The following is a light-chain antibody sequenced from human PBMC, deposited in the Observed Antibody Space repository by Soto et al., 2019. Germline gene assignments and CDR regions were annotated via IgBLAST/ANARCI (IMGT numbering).Light chain of an antibody. J-gene: IGLJ1*01. CDR3: SSFTGSNYV. CDR1: IIDVGGYNF. CDR2: DVS. V-gene: IGLV2-14*03. Sequence: QSVLTQPASVSGSPGQSITISCTGTIIDVGGYNFVSWYQQYPGKAPKLMICDVSNRPSGVSNRFSGSKSGNTASLTISGLQAEDEADYYCSSFTGSNYVFGTGTKVTVL.